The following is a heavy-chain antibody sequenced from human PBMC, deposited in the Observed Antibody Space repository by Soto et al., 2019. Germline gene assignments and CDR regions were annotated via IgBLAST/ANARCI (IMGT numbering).Heavy chain of an antibody. D-gene: IGHD1-1*01. J-gene: IGHJ6*02. V-gene: IGHV1-3*05. CDR1: GYTFTSYA. CDR2: INAGNGNT. Sequence: QVQLVQSGAEEKKPGASVKVSCKASGYTFTSYAMYWVRQAPGQRLEWMGWINAGNGNTKYSQKFQGRVTITRDTSANTGYMALSSLKSEDTAVYYCARGANDHFYYGMDVWGQGTTVTVSS. CDR3: ARGANDHFYYGMDV.